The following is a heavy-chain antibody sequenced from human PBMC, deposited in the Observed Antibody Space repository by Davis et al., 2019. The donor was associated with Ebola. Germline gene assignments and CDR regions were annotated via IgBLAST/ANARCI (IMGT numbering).Heavy chain of an antibody. J-gene: IGHJ5*02. CDR3: ARGTSVYGYNFS. CDR1: GGSISSGTYY. CDR2: SFYTGNA. Sequence: SETLSLTCSVSGGSISSGTYYWGWVRQPPGKGLEWIGHSFYTGNANYNPSLRSRVTILVDTLKNHFSLKLNSVTAADTAVYYCARGTSVYGYNFSWGQGTLVTVSS. D-gene: IGHD5-24*01. V-gene: IGHV4-39*07.